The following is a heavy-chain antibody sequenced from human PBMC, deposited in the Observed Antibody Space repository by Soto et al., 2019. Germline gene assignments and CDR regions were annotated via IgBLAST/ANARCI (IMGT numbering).Heavy chain of an antibody. V-gene: IGHV1-69*13. J-gene: IGHJ3*02. CDR3: ATQWDIVLMVYEGGAFDI. D-gene: IGHD2-8*01. Sequence: SVKVSCKASGGTFSSYAISWVRQAPGQGLEWMGGIIPIFGTANYAQKFQGRVTITADESTSTAYMELSSLRSEDTAVYYCATQWDIVLMVYEGGAFDIWGQGTMVTVSS. CDR2: IIPIFGTA. CDR1: GGTFSSYA.